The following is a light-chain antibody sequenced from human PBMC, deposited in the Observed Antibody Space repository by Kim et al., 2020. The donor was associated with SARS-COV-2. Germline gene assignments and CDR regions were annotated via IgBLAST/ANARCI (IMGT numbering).Light chain of an antibody. J-gene: IGLJ3*02. CDR2: EVT. CDR3: SSYAGSRNYV. CDR1: SSDIGNYNY. Sequence: QSALTQPPSASGSPGQPVTISCTGTSSDIGNYNYVSWYQQHPGKAPKLMIYEVTKRPSGVPDRFSGSKSGNTASLTVSGLQAEDEADYYCSSYAGSRNYVFGGGTKLTVL. V-gene: IGLV2-8*01.